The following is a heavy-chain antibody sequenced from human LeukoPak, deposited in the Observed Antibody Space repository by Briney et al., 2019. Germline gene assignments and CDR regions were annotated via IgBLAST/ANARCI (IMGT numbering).Heavy chain of an antibody. Sequence: PSETLSLTCAVSGYSISSGYYWGWIRQPPGKGLEWIGGIYYSGSTYYNPSLKSRVTISVDTSKNQFSLKLSSVTAADTAVYYCARRRPVGVTSTYYDFWSGYQYYFDYWGQGTLVTVSS. CDR3: ARRRPVGVTSTYYDFWSGYQYYFDY. D-gene: IGHD3-3*01. V-gene: IGHV4-38-2*01. CDR1: GYSISSGYY. J-gene: IGHJ4*02. CDR2: IYYSGST.